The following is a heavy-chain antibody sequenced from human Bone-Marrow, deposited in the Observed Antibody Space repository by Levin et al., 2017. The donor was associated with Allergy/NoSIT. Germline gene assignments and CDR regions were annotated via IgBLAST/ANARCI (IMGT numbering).Heavy chain of an antibody. CDR1: GGSISSYY. CDR2: IYYSGST. Sequence: SETLSLTCTVSGGSISSYYWSWIRQPPGKGLEWIGYIYYSGSTNYNPSLKSRVTISVDTSKNQFSLKLSSVTAADTAVYYCARDERGYSYGHGLTDAFDIWGQGTMVTVSS. J-gene: IGHJ3*02. V-gene: IGHV4-59*01. CDR3: ARDERGYSYGHGLTDAFDI. D-gene: IGHD5-18*01.